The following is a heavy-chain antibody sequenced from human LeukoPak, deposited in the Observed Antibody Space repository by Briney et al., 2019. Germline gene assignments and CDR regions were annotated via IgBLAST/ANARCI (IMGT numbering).Heavy chain of an antibody. V-gene: IGHV3-7*01. CDR3: ARVRIPRRNYDILTGPTYYFDY. CDR2: IKQDGSEK. D-gene: IGHD3-9*01. CDR1: GFTFSSYW. J-gene: IGHJ4*02. Sequence: GGSLRLSCAASGFTFSSYWMSWVRQAPGKGLEWVANIKQDGSEKYYVDSVKGRFTISRDNAKNSLYLQMNSLRAEDTAVYYCARVRIPRRNYDILTGPTYYFDYWGQGTLVTVSS.